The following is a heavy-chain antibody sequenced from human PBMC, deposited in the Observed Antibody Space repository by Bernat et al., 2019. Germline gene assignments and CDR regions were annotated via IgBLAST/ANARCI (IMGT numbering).Heavy chain of an antibody. CDR3: AALPTGYSSSWYPY. D-gene: IGHD6-13*01. CDR2: IVTAGDT. CDR1: GFTSISYD. V-gene: IGHV3-13*04. Sequence: EVQLVESGGGLVQPGGSLRLSFAASGFTSISYDRHWVRQAPGKGLEWVSAIVTAGDTYYPGSVKGRFTISRENAKNSLYLQMNSLRAGDTAVYYCAALPTGYSSSWYPYWGQGTLVTVSS. J-gene: IGHJ4*02.